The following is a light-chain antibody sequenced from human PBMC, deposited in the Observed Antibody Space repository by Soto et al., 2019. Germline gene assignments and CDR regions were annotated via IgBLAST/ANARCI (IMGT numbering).Light chain of an antibody. CDR2: AAS. CDR1: QSVSYN. Sequence: EIVMTQSPATLSVSPGERATLSCRASQSVSYNLAWYQQKPGQAPRLLIYAASTRATGLPARFSGSGSGTEFTLTISSLQSEDVATYYCQNFDSAPQTFGQGTKVEIK. V-gene: IGKV3-15*01. J-gene: IGKJ1*01. CDR3: QNFDSAPQT.